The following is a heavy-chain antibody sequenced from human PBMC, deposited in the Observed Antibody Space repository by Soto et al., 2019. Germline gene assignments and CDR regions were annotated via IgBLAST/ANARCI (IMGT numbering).Heavy chain of an antibody. D-gene: IGHD4-17*01. CDR3: AAGNDYGDSKPAAFDI. CDR1: GFTFTSSA. V-gene: IGHV1-58*02. CDR2: IVVGSGNT. J-gene: IGHJ3*02. Sequence: ASVKVSCKASGFTFTSSAMQWVRQARGQRLEWIGWIVVGSGNTNYAQKFQERVTITRDMSTSTAYMELSSLRSEDTAVYYCAAGNDYGDSKPAAFDIWGQGTMVTVSS.